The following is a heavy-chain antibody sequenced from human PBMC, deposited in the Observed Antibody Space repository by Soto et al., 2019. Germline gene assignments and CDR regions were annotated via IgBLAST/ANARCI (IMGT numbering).Heavy chain of an antibody. J-gene: IGHJ5*02. V-gene: IGHV1-18*01. CDR2: ISAYNGNT. Sequence: SVKVSCKASGYTFTSYAMHWVRQAPGQRLEWMGWISAYNGNTNYAQKLQGRVTMTTDTSTSTAYMELRSLRSDDTAVYYCARDPGYGDYVGRYNWFDPWGQGTLVTVSS. CDR3: ARDPGYGDYVGRYNWFDP. D-gene: IGHD4-17*01. CDR1: GYTFTSYA.